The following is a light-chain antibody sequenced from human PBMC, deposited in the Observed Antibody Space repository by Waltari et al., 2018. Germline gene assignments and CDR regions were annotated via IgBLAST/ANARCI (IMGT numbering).Light chain of an antibody. CDR3: QQYNRWPPIT. V-gene: IGKV3-15*01. J-gene: IGKJ5*01. CDR2: DAS. Sequence: EVVMTQSPATLSLSPGERATLSCRASQSITTNLAWYQHKPGQAPRLLIYDASTRATSGPARFGGSGSGTEFTLTISSLQSEDFAVYYCQQYNRWPPITFGQGTRLAIK. CDR1: QSITTN.